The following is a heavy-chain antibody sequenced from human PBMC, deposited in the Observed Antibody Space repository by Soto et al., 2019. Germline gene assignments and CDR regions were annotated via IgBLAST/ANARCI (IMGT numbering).Heavy chain of an antibody. J-gene: IGHJ6*02. CDR3: AKYIEPYPVYNGLHL. V-gene: IGHV3-23*01. CDR2: IAATSDAE. D-gene: IGHD1-1*01. Sequence: EGRLLESGGGLVPPGGSLRLSCGAFGFPFSTSAMNWVRQAPGKGLEWVSIIAATSDAEYYAESVKGRFTSSRDNSKNTLYLQMNSVRAEDTATYYCAKYIEPYPVYNGLHLWGQGTTVIVS. CDR1: GFPFSTSA.